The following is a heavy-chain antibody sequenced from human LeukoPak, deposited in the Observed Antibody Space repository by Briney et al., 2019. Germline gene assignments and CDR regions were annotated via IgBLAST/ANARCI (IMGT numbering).Heavy chain of an antibody. V-gene: IGHV3-23*01. Sequence: GGSLRLSCAASGFTFSSYAMTWVRQAPGKGLEWVSAINDRGDNTYYADSVKGRFTISRDNSKNTLYLRMNSLRAEDTAVYYCAKGYRGNYDYWGQGVLVTVSS. CDR1: GFTFSSYA. J-gene: IGHJ4*02. CDR3: AKGYRGNYDY. CDR2: INDRGDNT. D-gene: IGHD1-26*01.